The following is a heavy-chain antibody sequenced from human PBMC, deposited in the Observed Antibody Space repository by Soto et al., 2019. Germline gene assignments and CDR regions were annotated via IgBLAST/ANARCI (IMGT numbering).Heavy chain of an antibody. V-gene: IGHV4-59*01. CDR3: ARVPTNWGADYFDY. Sequence: QVQLQESGPRLVKPSETLSLTCSVSDGSIRSYYWSWFRQPPGKGLEWIGYIYYSGTIKYNPSLKSRVTILIDTSKNQFSLKLRSVTAADTAVYYCARVPTNWGADYFDYWGQGTLVTVSS. CDR1: DGSIRSYY. J-gene: IGHJ4*02. CDR2: IYYSGTI. D-gene: IGHD7-27*01.